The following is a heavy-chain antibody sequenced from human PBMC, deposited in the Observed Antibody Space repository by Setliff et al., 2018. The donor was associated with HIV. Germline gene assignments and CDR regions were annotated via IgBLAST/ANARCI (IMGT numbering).Heavy chain of an antibody. J-gene: IGHJ5*02. CDR2: ISTSGST. V-gene: IGHV4-61*09. Sequence: TLSHPRTVSSGSITGAGYYWGWIRQPAGKGLEWIGHISTSGSTNYNPSLKSRVTVSVDTSKNQFSLRLNSVTAADTAVYYCARALYCINGVCQTANWFDPWGQGALVTVSS. CDR1: SGSITGAGYY. CDR3: ARALYCINGVCQTANWFDP. D-gene: IGHD2-8*01.